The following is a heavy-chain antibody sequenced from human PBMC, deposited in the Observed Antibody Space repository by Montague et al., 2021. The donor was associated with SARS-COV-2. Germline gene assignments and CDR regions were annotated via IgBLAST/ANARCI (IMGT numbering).Heavy chain of an antibody. D-gene: IGHD2-2*02. CDR2: IYYSGST. CDR3: AGRVVVPAAIGHWYFDL. Sequence: SETLSLTCTVSGGSISSSSYYWGWIRQPPGKGLEWIGSIYYSGSTYYXPSVKSRVTISVDTSKNQFSLKLSSVTAADTAVYYCAGRVVVPAAIGHWYFDLWGRGTLVTVSS. CDR1: GGSISSSSYY. V-gene: IGHV4-39*01. J-gene: IGHJ2*01.